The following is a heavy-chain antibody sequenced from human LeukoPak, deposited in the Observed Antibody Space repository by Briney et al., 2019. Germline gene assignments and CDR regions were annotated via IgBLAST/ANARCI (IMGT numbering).Heavy chain of an antibody. CDR1: GGSISSYY. CDR3: ARVSTVDCSSTSCYAFDY. CDR2: RYSSGST. V-gene: IGHV4-59*01. Sequence: SETLSLTCTVSGGSISSYYWSWIRQPPGKGLEWIGSRYSSGSTYYNPSLKSRVTISADTSKNQFSLKLSSVTAADTAVYYCARVSTVDCSSTSCYAFDYWGQGTLVTVSS. J-gene: IGHJ4*02. D-gene: IGHD2-2*01.